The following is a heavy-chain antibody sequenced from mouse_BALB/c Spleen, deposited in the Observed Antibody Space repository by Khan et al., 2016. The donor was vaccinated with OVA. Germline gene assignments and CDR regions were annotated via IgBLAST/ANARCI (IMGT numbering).Heavy chain of an antibody. D-gene: IGHD3-2*02. V-gene: IGHV1S132*01. CDR3: AREEALYYFDY. CDR1: GYIFTSYW. Sequence: VKLQQSGAELVRPGASVKLSCKTSGYIFTSYWIHWVKQRSGQGLEWIARIYPGTDNTYYNERLKDKATLTADKSSSTAYMQRSSLKSEDSAVYFCAREEALYYFDYWGQGTTLTVPS. J-gene: IGHJ2*01. CDR2: IYPGTDNT.